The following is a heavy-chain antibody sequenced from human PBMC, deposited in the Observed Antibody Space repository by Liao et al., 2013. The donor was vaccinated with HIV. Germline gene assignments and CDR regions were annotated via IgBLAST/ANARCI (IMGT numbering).Heavy chain of an antibody. D-gene: IGHD2-8*02. J-gene: IGHJ5*01. CDR1: GGFISSGGYS. Sequence: QLQLQESGSGLVKPSQTLSLTCAVSGGFISSGGYSWSWIRQPPGKGLEWIGYIYHSGSTYYNPSLKSRVTMSLDRSKNQFSLKLSSVTAADTAVYYCARGGGGTGVRPRSLLGYVTYVFVGVRVGDS. CDR3: ARGGGGTGVRPRSLLGYVTYVFVGVRVGDS. V-gene: IGHV4-30-2*01. CDR2: IYHSGST.